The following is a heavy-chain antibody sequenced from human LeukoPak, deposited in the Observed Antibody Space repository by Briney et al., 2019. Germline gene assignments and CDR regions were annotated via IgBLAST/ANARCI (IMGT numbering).Heavy chain of an antibody. CDR3: ARVVAVAAKDY. V-gene: IGHV3-74*01. CDR1: GFTFSSYW. CDR2: INGDGSST. D-gene: IGHD6-19*01. Sequence: GGSLRLSCAASGFTFSSYWMHWVRQAPGKGLVWVSRINGDGSSTSYADSVKGRFTISRDNAENTLYLQMNSLRAEDTAVYYCARVVAVAAKDYWGQGTLVTVSS. J-gene: IGHJ4*02.